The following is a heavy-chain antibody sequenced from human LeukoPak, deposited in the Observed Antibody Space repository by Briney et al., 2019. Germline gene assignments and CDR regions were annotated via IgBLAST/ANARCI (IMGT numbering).Heavy chain of an antibody. CDR1: GASIIGYY. Sequence: PSETLSLTCTISGASIIGYYWSWIRQSPGKSLEWIGYIYYSGSTHYNPSLESRVTISQDTSKTQFFLSLRSVTAADTAVYYCARALSGSRVTDYWGQGILVTVSS. V-gene: IGHV4-59*01. D-gene: IGHD5-12*01. J-gene: IGHJ4*02. CDR2: IYYSGST. CDR3: ARALSGSRVTDY.